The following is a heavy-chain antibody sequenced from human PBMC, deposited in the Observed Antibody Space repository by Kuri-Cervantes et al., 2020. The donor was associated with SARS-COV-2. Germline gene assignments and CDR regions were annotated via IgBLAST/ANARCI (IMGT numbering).Heavy chain of an antibody. CDR3: ASLGDAGDLSPPFDY. V-gene: IGHV1-69*13. D-gene: IGHD3-16*01. CDR1: GGTFGSYA. Sequence: SVKVSCKASGGTFGSYAISWVRQAPGQGLEWMGGIIPIFGTANYAQKFQGRVTITADESTCTAYMELSSLRSEDTAVYYCASLGDAGDLSPPFDYWGQGTLVTVSS. J-gene: IGHJ4*02. CDR2: IIPIFGTA.